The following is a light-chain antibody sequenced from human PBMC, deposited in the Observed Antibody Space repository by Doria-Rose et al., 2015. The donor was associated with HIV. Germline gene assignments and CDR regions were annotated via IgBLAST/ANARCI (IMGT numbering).Light chain of an antibody. CDR2: DGS. CDR3: HQYGTSWT. V-gene: IGKV3-20*01. J-gene: IGKJ1*01. Sequence: TQSPGTLSLSPGERATLSCRDSQSFSSTYLAWYQQKPGQASSLLINDGSTRATGIPDRFSASGSGTDFTLTINRLEPEDFALYYCHQYGTSWTFGQGTKVEI. CDR1: QSFSSTY.